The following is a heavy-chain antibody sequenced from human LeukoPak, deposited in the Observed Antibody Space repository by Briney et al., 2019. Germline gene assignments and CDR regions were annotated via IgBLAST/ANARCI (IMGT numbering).Heavy chain of an antibody. CDR2: IYSGGST. Sequence: GGSLRLSCAASGFTVSGNYMNWVRQAPGKGLEWVSVIYSGGSTYYADSVKGRFTISRDNSKNTLYLQMNSLRAEDTAVYYCARGPAIFGSDFDYWGQGTLVTVSS. CDR1: GFTVSGNY. CDR3: ARGPAIFGSDFDY. J-gene: IGHJ4*02. V-gene: IGHV3-66*01. D-gene: IGHD3-9*01.